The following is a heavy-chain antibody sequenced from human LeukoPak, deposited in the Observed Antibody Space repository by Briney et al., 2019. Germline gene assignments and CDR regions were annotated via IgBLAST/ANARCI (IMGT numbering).Heavy chain of an antibody. V-gene: IGHV3-23*01. CDR2: ISGSGGST. D-gene: IGHD6-6*01. CDR3: AKDNQYSLYNWFDP. CDR1: GFTFSSHA. Sequence: PGGSLRLSCAASGFTFSSHAMSWVRQAPGKGLEWVSAISGSGGSTYYADSVKGRFTISRDNSKNTLYLQMNSLRAEDTAVYYCAKDNQYSLYNWFDPWGQGTLVTVSS. J-gene: IGHJ5*02.